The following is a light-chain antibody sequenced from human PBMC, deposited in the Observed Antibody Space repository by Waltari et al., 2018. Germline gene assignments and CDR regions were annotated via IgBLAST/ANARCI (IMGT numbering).Light chain of an antibody. V-gene: IGLV10-54*01. CDR1: SNHVGYRG. CDR2: RDN. CDR3: SAWDTSLRTQV. J-gene: IGLJ2*01. Sequence: QAGLTQPPSVSKGLRQTATFTCTGNSNHVGYRGAVWLQPHQGHPPKLLSDRDNNRPPGISERVSASRSGNTASLTITGLQPEDEADYYCSAWDTSLRTQVFGGGTKLTVL.